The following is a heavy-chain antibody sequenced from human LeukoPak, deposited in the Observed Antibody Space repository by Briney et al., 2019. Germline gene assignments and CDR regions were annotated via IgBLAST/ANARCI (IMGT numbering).Heavy chain of an antibody. D-gene: IGHD2-15*01. V-gene: IGHV4-59*12. CDR2: IYYSGST. CDR3: ARGVARGANWFDP. Sequence: SETLSLTCTVSGGSISSYYWSWIRQPPGKGLEWIGYIYYSGSTNYNPSLKSRVTISVDTSKNQFSLKLSSVTAADTAVYYCARGVARGANWFDPWGQGTLVTASS. CDR1: GGSISSYY. J-gene: IGHJ5*02.